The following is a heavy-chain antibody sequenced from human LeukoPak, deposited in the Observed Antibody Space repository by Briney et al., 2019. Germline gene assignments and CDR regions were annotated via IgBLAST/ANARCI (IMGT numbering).Heavy chain of an antibody. CDR2: IYYSGST. D-gene: IGHD4-17*01. J-gene: IGHJ6*02. CDR3: VRLMVTTTGYYYGMDV. CDR1: GGSISGSRFY. V-gene: IGHV4-39*01. Sequence: PSETLSLTCIVSGGSISGSRFYWGWIRQPPGKGLEWIGSIYYSGSTYYNPSLKSRVTISADTTKNQLSLKLSSVTAADTAVFYCVRLMVTTTGYYYGMDVWGQGTTVTVSS.